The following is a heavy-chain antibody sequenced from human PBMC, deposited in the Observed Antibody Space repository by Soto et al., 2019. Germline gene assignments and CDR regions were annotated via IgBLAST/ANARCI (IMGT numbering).Heavy chain of an antibody. J-gene: IGHJ6*02. Sequence: GGSLRLSCAASGFTFSNSAMTWVRQTPGKGLEWVAVISYDGSNKYYADSVKGRFTISRDNSKNTLYLQMNSLRAEDTAVYYCAKDKDLYGMDVWGQGTTVTVSS. CDR3: AKDKDLYGMDV. CDR1: GFTFSNSA. CDR2: ISYDGSNK. V-gene: IGHV3-30*18.